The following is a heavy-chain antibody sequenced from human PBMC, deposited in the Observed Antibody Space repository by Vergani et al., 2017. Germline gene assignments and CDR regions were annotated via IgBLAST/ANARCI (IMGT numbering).Heavy chain of an antibody. J-gene: IGHJ3*02. CDR2: ISGSGGST. CDR1: GFTFSSYA. Sequence: EVQLLESGGGLVQPGGSLRLSCAASGFTFSSYAMSWVRQAPGKGLDWVSAISGSGGSTYYADSVKGRFTISSDNSKNTLYLQMNSLRAEDTAVYYCAKDLLTVVVVAATPGAFDIWGQGTMVTVSS. CDR3: AKDLLTVVVVAATPGAFDI. V-gene: IGHV3-23*01. D-gene: IGHD2-15*01.